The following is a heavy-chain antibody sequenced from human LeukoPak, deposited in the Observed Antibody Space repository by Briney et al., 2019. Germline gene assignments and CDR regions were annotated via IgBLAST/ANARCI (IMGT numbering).Heavy chain of an antibody. CDR1: GFNVSYYS. D-gene: IGHD5-12*01. CDR3: AGGGATSFDY. CDR2: ISFSNSTL. Sequence: GSLRLSCAASGFNVSYYSMNWVRQAPGKGLEWVSYISFSNSTLYYADSVRGRFTISRDNAKNSLSLQMNSLRAEDTAVYYCAGGGATSFDYWGQGILVTVSS. J-gene: IGHJ4*02. V-gene: IGHV3-48*04.